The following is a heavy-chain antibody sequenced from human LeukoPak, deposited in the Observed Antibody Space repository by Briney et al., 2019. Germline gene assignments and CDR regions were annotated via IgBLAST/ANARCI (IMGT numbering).Heavy chain of an antibody. V-gene: IGHV3-23*01. CDR2: LSGSGGAT. Sequence: GGSLRLSCAASGFTFTNYAMTWVRQAPGKGLEWVSILSGSGGATYYADSVKGRFTISRDNSENTLFLQMNNLGAEDTAVYYCAKKRVITTPDAIDWYFDLWGRGTLVTVSS. J-gene: IGHJ2*01. CDR1: GFTFTNYA. D-gene: IGHD3-10*01. CDR3: AKKRVITTPDAIDWYFDL.